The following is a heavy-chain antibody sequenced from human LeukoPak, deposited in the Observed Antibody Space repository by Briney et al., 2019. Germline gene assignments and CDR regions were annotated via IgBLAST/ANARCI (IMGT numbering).Heavy chain of an antibody. Sequence: ASVKVSCKASGYTFTGYYMHWVRQAPGQGLEWMGIINPSAGSTTYAQNLQGRVTMTRDTSTSTVYMELSSLRSEDTAVYYCARPSYYYGSGSYYTDWGQGTLVTVSS. D-gene: IGHD3-10*01. V-gene: IGHV1-46*04. J-gene: IGHJ4*02. CDR3: ARPSYYYGSGSYYTD. CDR2: INPSAGST. CDR1: GYTFTGYY.